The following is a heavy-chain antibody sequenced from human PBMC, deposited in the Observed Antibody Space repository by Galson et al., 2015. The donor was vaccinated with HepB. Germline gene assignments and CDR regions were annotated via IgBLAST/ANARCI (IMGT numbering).Heavy chain of an antibody. V-gene: IGHV3-30*04. CDR2: ISYDGSNK. CDR1: GFTFSSYA. J-gene: IGHJ5*02. Sequence: SLRLSCAASGFTFSSYAMHWVRQAPGKGLEWVAVISYDGSNKYYADSVKGRFTISRDNSKNTLYLQMNSLRAEDTAVYYCARGEYYYDSSGYYGDWFDPWGQGTLVTVSS. CDR3: ARGEYYYDSSGYYGDWFDP. D-gene: IGHD3-22*01.